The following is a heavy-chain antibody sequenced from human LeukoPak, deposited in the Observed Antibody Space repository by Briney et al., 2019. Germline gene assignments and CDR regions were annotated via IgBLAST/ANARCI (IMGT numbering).Heavy chain of an antibody. CDR3: AKTAVAGTRVEIDY. CDR2: TSSSGSTI. J-gene: IGHJ4*02. Sequence: GGSLRLSCAASGFTFSSYEMNWVRQAPGKGLEWVSYTSSSGSTIYYADSVKGRFTISRDNSKNTLYLQMNSLRAEDTAVYYCAKTAVAGTRVEIDYWGQGTLVTVSS. CDR1: GFTFSSYE. D-gene: IGHD6-19*01. V-gene: IGHV3-48*03.